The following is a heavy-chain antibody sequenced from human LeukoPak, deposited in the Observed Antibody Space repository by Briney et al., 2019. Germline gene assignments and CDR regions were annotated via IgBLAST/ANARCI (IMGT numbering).Heavy chain of an antibody. CDR2: IIPIFGTA. Sequence: SVKVSCKASGGTISSYASSWVRQAPGQGLEWMGGIIPIFGTANYAQKFQGRVTITADESTSTAYVELSSLRSEYTAVYYCREEWLFGDVWGKGTTVTVSS. V-gene: IGHV1-69*01. CDR1: GGTISSYA. D-gene: IGHD3-3*01. CDR3: REEWLFGDV. J-gene: IGHJ6*04.